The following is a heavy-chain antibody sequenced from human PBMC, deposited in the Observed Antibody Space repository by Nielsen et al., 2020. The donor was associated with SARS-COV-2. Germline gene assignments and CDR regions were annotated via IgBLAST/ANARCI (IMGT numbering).Heavy chain of an antibody. V-gene: IGHV3-11*06. CDR3: ARDPYYGSGTFRFYGMDL. CDR1: GFTFSDYY. D-gene: IGHD3-10*01. Sequence: GGSLRLSCAASGFTFSDYYMTWIRQAPGQGLEWVSYISSGSSYTKYADSVRGRFTISRDNAKNSLYLQMDSLRAEDTALYYCARDPYYGSGTFRFYGMDLWGQGTTVTVSS. CDR2: ISSGSSYT. J-gene: IGHJ6*02.